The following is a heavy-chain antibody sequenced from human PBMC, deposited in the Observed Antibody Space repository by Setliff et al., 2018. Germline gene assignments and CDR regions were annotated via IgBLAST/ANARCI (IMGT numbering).Heavy chain of an antibody. D-gene: IGHD3-3*01. V-gene: IGHV1-2*04. CDR2: INPNSGGT. CDR1: GYTFTSYY. Sequence: GASVKVSCKASGYTFTSYYMHWVRQAPGQGLEWTGWINPNSGGTNYAQKFQGWVTMTRDTSISTAYMELSRLRSDDTAVYYCARGRDFWSGYLVYWGQGTLVTVSS. CDR3: ARGRDFWSGYLVY. J-gene: IGHJ4*02.